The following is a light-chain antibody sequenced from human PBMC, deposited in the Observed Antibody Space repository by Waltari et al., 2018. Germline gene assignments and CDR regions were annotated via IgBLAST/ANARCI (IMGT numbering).Light chain of an antibody. CDR2: KVS. J-gene: IGKJ1*01. CDR1: QSLLISDGKIY. V-gene: IGKV2-30*01. CDR3: MQGAHWPRT. Sequence: DVVMTQSSLSLPSTAAQVGSIPCSSSQSLLISDGKIYLNWFHQRPGQSPRRLIYKVSNRASGVPDRFSGSGSVTDFTLKITRVEAEDVGVYFCMQGAHWPRTFGQGTRVEI.